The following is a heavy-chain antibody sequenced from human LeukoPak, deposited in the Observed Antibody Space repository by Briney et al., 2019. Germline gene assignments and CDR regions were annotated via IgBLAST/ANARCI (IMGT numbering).Heavy chain of an antibody. CDR2: FDPEDGET. CDR1: GYTLTELS. J-gene: IGHJ3*02. V-gene: IGHV1-24*01. D-gene: IGHD3-9*01. Sequence: GASVKVSCKVSGYTLTELSMHWVRQAPGKGLEWMGGFDPEDGETIYAQKFQGRVTMTEDTSTDTAYMELSSLRSEDTAVYYCARDFSTTAYDILTGYYNGDAFDIWGQGTMVTVSS. CDR3: ARDFSTTAYDILTGYYNGDAFDI.